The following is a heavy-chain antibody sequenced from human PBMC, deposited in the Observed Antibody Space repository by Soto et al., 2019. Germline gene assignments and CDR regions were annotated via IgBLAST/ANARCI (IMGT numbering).Heavy chain of an antibody. Sequence: LRLSCAASGFTFSSYAMSWVRQAPGKGLEWVSTISGSGGSTYYADSVKGRFTISRDNSKNTLYLQMNSLRVEDTAVYYCAKPPYEFDYWGQGTLVTVSS. J-gene: IGHJ4*02. D-gene: IGHD5-12*01. CDR3: AKPPYEFDY. V-gene: IGHV3-23*01. CDR1: GFTFSSYA. CDR2: ISGSGGST.